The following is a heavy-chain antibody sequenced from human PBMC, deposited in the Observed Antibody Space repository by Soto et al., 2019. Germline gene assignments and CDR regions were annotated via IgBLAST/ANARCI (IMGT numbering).Heavy chain of an antibody. J-gene: IGHJ6*02. CDR1: GFTFSNAW. Sequence: EVQLVESGGGLVKPGGSLRLSCAASGFTFSNAWMNWVRQAPGKGLEWVGRIKSKTDGGTTDYAAPVKGRFTISRDDSKNTLYLKMNSLKTEDTAVYYCTTVGAGIVGATEAYYYGMDVWGQGTTVTVSS. V-gene: IGHV3-15*07. D-gene: IGHD1-26*01. CDR2: IKSKTDGGTT. CDR3: TTVGAGIVGATEAYYYGMDV.